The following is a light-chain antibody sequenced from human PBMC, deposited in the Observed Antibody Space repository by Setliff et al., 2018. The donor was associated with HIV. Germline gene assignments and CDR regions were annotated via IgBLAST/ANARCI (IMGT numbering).Light chain of an antibody. Sequence: ALTQPPSVSGSPGQSVTISCTGTSSDVGGYNSVSWYQQSPGTAPKLMISDVTTRPSGVPDRFSGSKSGNTASLTISRLRAEDEADYYCSSYTSANTWVFGTGTK. CDR3: SSYTSANTWV. V-gene: IGLV2-18*02. CDR2: DVT. CDR1: SSDVGGYNS. J-gene: IGLJ1*01.